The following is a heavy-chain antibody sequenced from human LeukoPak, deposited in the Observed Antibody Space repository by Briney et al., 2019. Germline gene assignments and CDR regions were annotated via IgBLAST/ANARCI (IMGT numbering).Heavy chain of an antibody. Sequence: PGGSLRLSCAASGFTFSDYYMSWIRQAPGEGLEWVSYISSSGSTIYYADSVKGRFAISRDNAKNSLYLQMNSLRAEDTAVYYCARVHYGDYPLYYYYYGMDVWGQGTTVTVSS. J-gene: IGHJ6*02. D-gene: IGHD4-17*01. CDR2: ISSSGSTI. CDR1: GFTFSDYY. CDR3: ARVHYGDYPLYYYYYGMDV. V-gene: IGHV3-11*01.